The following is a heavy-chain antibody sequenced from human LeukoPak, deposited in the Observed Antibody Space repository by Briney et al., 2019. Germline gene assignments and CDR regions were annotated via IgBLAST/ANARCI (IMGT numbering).Heavy chain of an antibody. CDR2: IYHSGST. Sequence: PSETLSLTCAVSSYSISSGYYWGWIRQPPGKGLECIGTIYHSGSTYYNPSLKSRVTISVDTSKNQFSLNLTSVTAADTAVYYCARAWNGNYFDYWGQGTLVTVSS. CDR1: SYSISSGYY. V-gene: IGHV4-38-2*01. D-gene: IGHD1-1*01. CDR3: ARAWNGNYFDY. J-gene: IGHJ4*02.